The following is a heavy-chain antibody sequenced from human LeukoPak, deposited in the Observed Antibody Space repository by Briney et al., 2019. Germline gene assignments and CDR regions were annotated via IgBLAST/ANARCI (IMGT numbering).Heavy chain of an antibody. CDR3: ARGFGDWGLSWFDP. D-gene: IGHD3-10*01. V-gene: IGHV4-61*01. J-gene: IGHJ5*02. Sequence: SETLSLTCTVSGGSVSSGSYYWSWMRQPPGKGLEWIGYIYYSGSAKYNPSLMSRVTISVGTSKNQFSLKLTSVTAADTAVYYCARGFGDWGLSWFDPWGQGTLVTVSS. CDR2: IYYSGSA. CDR1: GGSVSSGSYY.